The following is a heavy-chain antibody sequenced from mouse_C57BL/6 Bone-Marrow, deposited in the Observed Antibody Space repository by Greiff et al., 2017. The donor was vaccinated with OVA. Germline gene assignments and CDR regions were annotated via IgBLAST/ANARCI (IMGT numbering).Heavy chain of an antibody. D-gene: IGHD1-1*01. J-gene: IGHJ3*01. Sequence: VMLVESGAELARPGASVKLSCKASGYTFTSYGISWVKQRTGQGLEWIGEIYPRSGNTYYNEKFKGKATLTADKSSSTAYMELRSLTSGDSAVYFCARWGTTVDWFAYWGQGTLVTVSA. CDR2: IYPRSGNT. V-gene: IGHV1-81*01. CDR3: ARWGTTVDWFAY. CDR1: GYTFTSYG.